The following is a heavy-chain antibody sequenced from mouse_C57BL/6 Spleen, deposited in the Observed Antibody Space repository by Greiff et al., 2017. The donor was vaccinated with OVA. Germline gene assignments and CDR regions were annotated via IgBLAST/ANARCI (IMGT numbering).Heavy chain of an antibody. CDR3: ASSYSNYAMDY. D-gene: IGHD2-5*01. V-gene: IGHV3-1*01. CDR2: ISYSGST. CDR1: GYSITSGYD. J-gene: IGHJ4*01. Sequence: EVQLQESGPGMVKPSQSLSLTCTVTGYSITSGYDWHWIRHFPGNKLEWMGYISYSGSTNYNPSLKSRISITHDTSKNHFFLKLNSVTTEDTATYYCASSYSNYAMDYWGQGTSVTVSS.